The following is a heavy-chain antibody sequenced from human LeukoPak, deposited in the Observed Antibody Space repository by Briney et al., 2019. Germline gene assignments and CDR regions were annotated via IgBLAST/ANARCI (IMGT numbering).Heavy chain of an antibody. CDR2: ISSYNGNT. CDR3: ARDYYGSGSYYDMDAFDI. Sequence: APVKVSCKASGYTFVTYSISWVRQAPGQGLEWMGRISSYNGNTEYAQKFQGRVTMTTDTSTSTAYMQVRSLRSDDTAVYYCARDYYGSGSYYDMDAFDIWGQGAMVTVSS. V-gene: IGHV1-18*04. J-gene: IGHJ3*02. CDR1: GYTFVTYS. D-gene: IGHD3-10*01.